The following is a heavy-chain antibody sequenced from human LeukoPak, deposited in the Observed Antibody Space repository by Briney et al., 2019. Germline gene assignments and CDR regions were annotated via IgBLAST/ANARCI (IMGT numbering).Heavy chain of an antibody. CDR2: ISDDATYT. V-gene: IGHV3-30*09. D-gene: IGHD4-17*01. Sequence: PGGSLRLSCAASGFTFSSYTMHWVRQAPGKGLEWVAAISDDATYTYYSVSVKGRFAISRDNSKKTLFLQMNNPTTDDTAVYYCARGTAVTALSGFWGQGTLVTVPS. CDR3: ARGTAVTALSGF. J-gene: IGHJ4*02. CDR1: GFTFSSYT.